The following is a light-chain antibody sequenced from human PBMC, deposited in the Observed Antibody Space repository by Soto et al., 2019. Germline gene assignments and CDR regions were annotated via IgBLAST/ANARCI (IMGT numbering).Light chain of an antibody. CDR3: LQDYIYPLS. V-gene: IGKV1-6*01. Sequence: AIQMTQSPSSLSASVGDRVTITCRASQGIRNDLGWYQQKPGKAPTLLIYAASSLQSGVPSRFSGSGSGTDFTLTISSLQPEDFAIYYCLQDYIYPLSFGGGTKVEIK. CDR2: AAS. J-gene: IGKJ4*01. CDR1: QGIRND.